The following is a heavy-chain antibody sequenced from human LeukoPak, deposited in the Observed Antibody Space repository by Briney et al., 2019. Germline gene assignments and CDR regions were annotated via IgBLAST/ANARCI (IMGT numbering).Heavy chain of an antibody. D-gene: IGHD3-22*01. CDR1: GFTFSSYA. Sequence: GGSLRLSCAASGFTFSSYAMSWVRQAPGKGLEWVSAISGSGGSTYYADSVKGRFTISRDNSKNTLYLQMNSLRAEDTAVYYCAKYRTTLYYDSSGSSPWGQGTLVTVSS. V-gene: IGHV3-23*01. J-gene: IGHJ5*02. CDR2: ISGSGGST. CDR3: AKYRTTLYYDSSGSSP.